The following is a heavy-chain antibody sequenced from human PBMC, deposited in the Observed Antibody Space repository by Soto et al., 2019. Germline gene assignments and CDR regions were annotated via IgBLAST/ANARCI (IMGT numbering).Heavy chain of an antibody. CDR1: GFTFSSYA. CDR3: ARTDPTHDAFDI. CDR2: ISYDGSKK. J-gene: IGHJ3*02. Sequence: QVQLVESGGGVVQPGRSLRPSCAASGFTFSSYAMHWVRQAPGKGLEWVAFISYDGSKKYYADSVKGRFTISRDNSKTTLYLQMNSLRAEDTAVYYCARTDPTHDAFDIWGPGTMVTVSS. V-gene: IGHV3-30-3*01.